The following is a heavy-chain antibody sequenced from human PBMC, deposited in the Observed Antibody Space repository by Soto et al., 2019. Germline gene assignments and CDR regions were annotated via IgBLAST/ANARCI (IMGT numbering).Heavy chain of an antibody. CDR1: GFTFSTYT. CDR3: ANGQFGAFFAFDI. Sequence: GGSLRLSCAASGFTFSTYTMNWVRQAPGKGLEWVSSIGWGAGVTYYADSVRGRFTVSRDNSKNTLYLQMNSLRAEDTAVYYCANGQFGAFFAFDIWGQGTMVTVSS. D-gene: IGHD3-10*01. CDR2: IGWGAGVT. V-gene: IGHV3-23*01. J-gene: IGHJ3*02.